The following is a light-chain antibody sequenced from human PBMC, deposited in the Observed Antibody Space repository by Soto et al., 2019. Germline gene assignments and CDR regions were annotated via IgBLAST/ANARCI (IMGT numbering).Light chain of an antibody. V-gene: IGKV1-5*01. CDR3: QQYNSFPLT. J-gene: IGKJ4*01. Sequence: DIQMTQSPSTLSASLGDTVTISCRASQSIYKWLAWYQQKPQKAPKVLIFEAAGLESGVSSRFRGSGSGTEFTLTISGLQPDDLATYYCQQYNSFPLTFGGGTTVEL. CDR1: QSIYKW. CDR2: EAA.